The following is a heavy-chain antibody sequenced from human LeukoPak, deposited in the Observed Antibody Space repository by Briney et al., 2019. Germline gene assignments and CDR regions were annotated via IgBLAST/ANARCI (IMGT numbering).Heavy chain of an antibody. J-gene: IGHJ6*03. D-gene: IGHD2-2*01. CDR1: GFTFSSYS. V-gene: IGHV3-48*01. CDR2: ISSSSSTI. Sequence: GGSLRLSCAASGFTFSSYSMNWVRQAPGKGLEWVSYISSSSSTIYYADSVKGRFTISRDNAKNSLYLQMNSLRAEDTAVYYCARVPGPPAAIDYYYYYMDVWGKGTTVTVSS. CDR3: ARVPGPPAAIDYYYYYMDV.